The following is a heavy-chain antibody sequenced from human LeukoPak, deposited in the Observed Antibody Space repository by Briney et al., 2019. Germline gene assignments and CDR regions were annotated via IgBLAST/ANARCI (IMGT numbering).Heavy chain of an antibody. J-gene: IGHJ4*02. Sequence: HPGGSLRLSCAASGFIFNNYLMSWVRQAPGKGLEWVSVLFTGGGRTLYADSVKGRFTISGDTSRTTLYLQMNGLRAEDTAVYYCAKECDYSPGHKFDLWGQGTLVTVSS. V-gene: IGHV3-23*01. CDR3: AKECDYSPGHKFDL. D-gene: IGHD3-10*01. CDR1: GFIFNNYL. CDR2: LFTGGGRT.